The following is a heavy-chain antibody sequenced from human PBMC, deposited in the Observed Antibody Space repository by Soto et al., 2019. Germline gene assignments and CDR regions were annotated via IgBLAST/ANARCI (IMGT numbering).Heavy chain of an antibody. CDR3: ARYISEIGITSYGMDV. V-gene: IGHV3-33*01. D-gene: IGHD3-10*01. Sequence: QVQLVESGGGVVQPGRSLRLSCAASGFTFSSYGMHWVRQAPGKGLEWVAVIWYDGSNKYYADSVKGRFTISRDNSKNTLYLQMNSLRAEDTAVYYCARYISEIGITSYGMDVWGQGTTVTVSS. CDR2: IWYDGSNK. CDR1: GFTFSSYG. J-gene: IGHJ6*02.